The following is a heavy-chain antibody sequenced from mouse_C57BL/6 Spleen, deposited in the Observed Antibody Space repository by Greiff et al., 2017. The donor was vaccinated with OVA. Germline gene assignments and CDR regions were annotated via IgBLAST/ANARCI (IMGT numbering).Heavy chain of an antibody. V-gene: IGHV1-53*01. J-gene: IGHJ3*01. D-gene: IGHD2-4*01. Sequence: VKLQQPGTELVKPGASVKLSCKASGYTFTSYWMHWVKQRPGQGLEWIGNINPSNGGTNYNEKFKSKATLTVDKSSSTAYMQLSSLTSEDSAVYYCARAGIYYDYDAWFAYWGQGTLVTVSA. CDR2: INPSNGGT. CDR3: ARAGIYYDYDAWFAY. CDR1: GYTFTSYW.